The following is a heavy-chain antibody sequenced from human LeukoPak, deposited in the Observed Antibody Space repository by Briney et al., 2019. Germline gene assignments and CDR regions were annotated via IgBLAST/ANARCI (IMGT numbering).Heavy chain of an antibody. CDR3: AKETDYGDHIDY. CDR1: GFTFSSYA. CDR2: ISGSGGST. V-gene: IGHV3-23*01. J-gene: IGHJ4*02. D-gene: IGHD4-17*01. Sequence: GGSLRLSCAASGFTFSSYAMSWVRQAPGKGLEWVSGISGSGGSTYYADSVKGRFTISRDNSKNTLYLQMNSLRAGDMAVYYCAKETDYGDHIDYWGQGTLVTVSS.